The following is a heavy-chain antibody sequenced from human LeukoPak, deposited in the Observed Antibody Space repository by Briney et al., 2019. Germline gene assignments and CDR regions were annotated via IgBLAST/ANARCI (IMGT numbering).Heavy chain of an antibody. J-gene: IGHJ4*02. V-gene: IGHV4-39*01. CDR3: ASLYCSSTSCPPN. Sequence: PSETLSHTCTVSGGSISSSSYYWGWIRQPPGKGLEWIGSIYYSGSTYYNPSLKSRVTISVDTSKNQFSLKLSSVTAADTAVYYCASLYCSSTSCPPNWGQGTLVTVSS. D-gene: IGHD2-2*01. CDR1: GGSISSSSYY. CDR2: IYYSGST.